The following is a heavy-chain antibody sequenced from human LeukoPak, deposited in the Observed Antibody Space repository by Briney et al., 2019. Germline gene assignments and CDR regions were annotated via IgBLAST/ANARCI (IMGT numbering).Heavy chain of an antibody. D-gene: IGHD6-19*01. CDR1: GFTFSSYS. V-gene: IGHV3-48*01. CDR3: ASGSSGWYDY. CDR2: ISSSSSTI. J-gene: IGHJ4*02. Sequence: GGSLRLSCAASGFTFSSYSMNWVRQAPGKWLEWVSHISSSSSTIYYADSVKGRFTISRDNAKNSLYLQMNSLGAEDTAIYYCASGSSGWYDYWGQGTLVTVSS.